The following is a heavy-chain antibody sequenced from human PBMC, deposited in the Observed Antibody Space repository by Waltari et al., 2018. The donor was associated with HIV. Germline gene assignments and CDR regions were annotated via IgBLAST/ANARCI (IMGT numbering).Heavy chain of an antibody. J-gene: IGHJ5*02. CDR3: ARDLVVAAAEGFDP. Sequence: QVELQESGPGLVKPSETLSLTCPVSGGSITSYYWSWLQQSPGLGLELIGHIYYSGRTTYNPSLKGRVIMSLDTSKNHISLNLRSLSAADTAVYYGARDLVVAAAEGFDPWGQGILVTVSS. D-gene: IGHD2-15*01. CDR2: IYYSGRT. V-gene: IGHV4-59*01. CDR1: GGSITSYY.